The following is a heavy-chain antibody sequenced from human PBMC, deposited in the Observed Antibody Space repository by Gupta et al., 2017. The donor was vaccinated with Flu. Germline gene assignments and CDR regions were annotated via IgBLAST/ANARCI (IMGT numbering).Heavy chain of an antibody. Sequence: EVQLVESGGGLVKPGGSLRLSCAASGFTFSNAWMSWVRQAPGKGLEWVGRIKSKTDGGTTDYAAPVKGRFTISRDDSKNTLYLQMNSLKTEDTAVYYCTTQRFPMIVGYGMDVWGQGTTVTVSS. CDR3: TTQRFPMIVGYGMDV. CDR2: IKSKTDGGTT. V-gene: IGHV3-15*01. D-gene: IGHD3-22*01. J-gene: IGHJ6*02. CDR1: GFTFSNAW.